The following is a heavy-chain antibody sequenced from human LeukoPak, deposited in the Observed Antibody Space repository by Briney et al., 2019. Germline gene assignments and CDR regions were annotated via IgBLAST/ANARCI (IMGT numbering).Heavy chain of an antibody. D-gene: IGHD3-16*01. CDR1: GGSISGYY. V-gene: IGHV4-59*01. CDR3: ARLAGGVTKFDY. J-gene: IGHJ4*02. CDR2: IHYSGST. Sequence: SETLSLTCTVSGGSISGYYWSWIRQPPGKGLEWIAYIHYSGSTNYNPSLKSRVTISVDASKSQFSLNLTSVTAADTAVYYCARLAGGVTKFDYWGQGTLVTVSS.